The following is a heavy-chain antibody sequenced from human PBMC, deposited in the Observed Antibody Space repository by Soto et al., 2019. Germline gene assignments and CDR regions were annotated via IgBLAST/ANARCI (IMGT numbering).Heavy chain of an antibody. J-gene: IGHJ4*02. D-gene: IGHD1-26*01. CDR2: ISSSGSTI. V-gene: IGHV3-11*01. CDR3: ARGSTSGSYQYYFDY. Sequence: GGSLRLSCAASGFTFSDYYMSWIRQAPGKGLEWVSYISSSGSTIYYADSVKGRFTISRDNAKNSLYLQMNSLRAEDTAVYYCARGSTSGSYQYYFDYWGKGTLVTVSS. CDR1: GFTFSDYY.